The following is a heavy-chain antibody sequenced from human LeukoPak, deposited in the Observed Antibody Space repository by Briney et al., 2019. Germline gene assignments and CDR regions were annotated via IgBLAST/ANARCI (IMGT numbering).Heavy chain of an antibody. CDR1: GFTVSSNY. D-gene: IGHD3-10*01. CDR2: IYSGGCT. J-gene: IGHJ6*04. CDR3: ARDPPLSGLSSPDV. Sequence: PGGSLRLSCAASGFTVSSNYMSWLRQAPGKGLEWVSVIYSGGCTYYADSVKGRFTISRDHSKNPLYPQMTSLRAEDPGLCYSARDPPLSGLSSPDVWGKGTTVTVSS. V-gene: IGHV3-53*01.